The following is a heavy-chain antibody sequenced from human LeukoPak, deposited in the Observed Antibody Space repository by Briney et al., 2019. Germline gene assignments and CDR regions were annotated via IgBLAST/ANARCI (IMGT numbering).Heavy chain of an antibody. CDR2: ISGSGGST. V-gene: IGHV3-23*01. J-gene: IGHJ4*02. CDR3: AKGYSSGWDPYDY. CDR1: GFTFSSYA. Sequence: GGSLRLSCAAPGFTFSSYAMSWVRQAPGKGLEWVSAISGSGGSTYYADSVKGRFTISRDNSKNTLYQQMNSLRAEDTAVYYCAKGYSSGWDPYDYWGQGTLVTVSS. D-gene: IGHD6-19*01.